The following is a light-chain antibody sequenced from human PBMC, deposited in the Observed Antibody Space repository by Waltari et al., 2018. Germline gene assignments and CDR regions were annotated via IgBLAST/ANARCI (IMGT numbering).Light chain of an antibody. V-gene: IGKV3-15*01. CDR3: QQYNNWPRT. CDR2: GGS. Sequence: EIVMTQSPATLYVSPGERATLSCRASQSGSSDLAWYQQKPGQAPRPVIYGGSTRATGVPARFSGSGSGTEFTLTISSLQSEDFAVYYCQQYNNWPRTFGQGTKVEIK. J-gene: IGKJ1*01. CDR1: QSGSSD.